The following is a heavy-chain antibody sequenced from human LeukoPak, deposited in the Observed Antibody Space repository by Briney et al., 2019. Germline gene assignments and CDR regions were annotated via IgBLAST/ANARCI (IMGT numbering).Heavy chain of an antibody. V-gene: IGHV3-74*01. Sequence: GGSLRLSCAASGITFGNNWMHWVRQGPGKGLVGISRINSDGGGAIYADSVKGRFTVSRDNAKNTLYLQMNSLRAEDTAVCYCARDVPHNWFDTWGQGTLVTVSS. CDR3: ARDVPHNWFDT. CDR1: GITFGNNW. J-gene: IGHJ5*02. CDR2: INSDGGGA.